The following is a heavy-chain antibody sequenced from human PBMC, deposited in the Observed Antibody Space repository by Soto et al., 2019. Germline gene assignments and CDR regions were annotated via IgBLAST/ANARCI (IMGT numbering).Heavy chain of an antibody. CDR2: IKSKTDGGTT. CDR1: VFTFSNAW. D-gene: IGHD3-22*01. Sequence: PGGSLRLSCAASVFTFSNAWMSWVRQAPGKGLEWVGRIKSKTDGGTTDYAAPVKGRFTISRDDSKNTLYLQMNSLKTEDTAVYYCTTKLNYYDSSGYYNNWFDPWGQGTLVTVSS. V-gene: IGHV3-15*01. CDR3: TTKLNYYDSSGYYNNWFDP. J-gene: IGHJ5*02.